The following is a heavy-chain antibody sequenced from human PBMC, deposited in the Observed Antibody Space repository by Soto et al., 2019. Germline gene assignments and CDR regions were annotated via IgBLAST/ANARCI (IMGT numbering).Heavy chain of an antibody. D-gene: IGHD1-1*01. CDR3: GRDSQPKPTPEYYYIDD. CDR2: INPSGGST. CDR1: GYTFTIYY. J-gene: IGHJ6*03. Sequence: ASVKVSCKASGYTFTIYYMNWVRQAPGQGLEWMGMINPSGGSTTYAQTFQGSVTMTSDTSTSTVYMELNSLRSEDTAVYYCGRDSQPKPTPEYYYIDDWGKGTTVTVAS. V-gene: IGHV1-46*03.